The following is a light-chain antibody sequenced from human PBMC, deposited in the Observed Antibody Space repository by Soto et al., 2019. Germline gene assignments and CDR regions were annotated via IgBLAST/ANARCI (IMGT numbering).Light chain of an antibody. CDR3: SSYTSITIFYV. CDR2: DVT. J-gene: IGLJ1*01. CDR1: SSDVGGHNF. Sequence: QSVLTQPASVSGSPGQSITIPCTGTSSDVGGHNFVSWYQHHPGKAPKLMIYDVTNRPSGVSDRFSGSKSGNTASLTISGLQAEDEADYFCSSYTSITIFYVFGTGTKITVL. V-gene: IGLV2-14*03.